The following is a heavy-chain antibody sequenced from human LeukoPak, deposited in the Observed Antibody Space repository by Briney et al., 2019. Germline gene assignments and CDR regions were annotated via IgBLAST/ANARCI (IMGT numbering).Heavy chain of an antibody. CDR1: GFPVSSNY. J-gene: IGHJ4*02. D-gene: IGHD6-13*01. CDR3: ARGSHIGAAGIFDN. Sequence: PGGSLRPSSAASGFPVSSNYMSWVRQAPGKGVEWVSVIYSGGATFYADSVKGRFTISRDDSENTLYLQMNSLRAEDTAVYYCARGSHIGAAGIFDNWGQGTLVTVSS. V-gene: IGHV3-53*01. CDR2: IYSGGAT.